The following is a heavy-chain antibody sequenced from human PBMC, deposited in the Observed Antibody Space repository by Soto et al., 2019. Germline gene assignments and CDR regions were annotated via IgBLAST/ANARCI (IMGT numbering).Heavy chain of an antibody. Sequence: EVQLVESGGGLVQPGGSLKLSCAASGISFSNSWMSWVRQAPGKGLEWVSNIKEDGNEKHYVDSVKGRCTSYWHNAQNSRYLQTTCRSAESTAVYCCARYHRAGWYCIEVWGKGNTVSFSS. CDR3: ARYHRAGWYCIEV. CDR2: IKEDGNEK. D-gene: IGHD6-13*01. J-gene: IGHJ6*03. V-gene: IGHV3-7*01. CDR1: GISFSNSW.